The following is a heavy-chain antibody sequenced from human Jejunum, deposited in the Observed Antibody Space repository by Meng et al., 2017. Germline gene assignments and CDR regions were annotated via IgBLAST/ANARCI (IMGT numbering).Heavy chain of an antibody. V-gene: IGHV1-3*01. CDR3: ARNTVGTTTLDY. CDR1: GYSFTTYA. D-gene: IGHD1-26*01. Sequence: QVKLVGSGAEMKKPGASVKVSCKASGYSFTTYAIHWVRQAPGQGLEWMGWINVDTGDTRYSQKFQGRLTITRDTSASTAYLELSSLTSEDTAVYYCARNTVGTTTLDYWGQGTLVTVSS. CDR2: INVDTGDT. J-gene: IGHJ4*02.